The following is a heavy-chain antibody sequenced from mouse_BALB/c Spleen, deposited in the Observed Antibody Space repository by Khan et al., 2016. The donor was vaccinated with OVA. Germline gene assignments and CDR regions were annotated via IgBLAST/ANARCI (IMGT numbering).Heavy chain of an antibody. V-gene: IGHV1S137*01. CDR1: GYTFTDFT. Sequence: LEVSGAELVRPGVSVKISCKGSGYTFTDFTMHWVKQSHAKSLEWIGVISTYYGDVTYNQKFKGKATMTVDKSSSTAYMELARLTSEDSAIFYWTKGGGGNRFAYWGQGTLVTVSA. CDR2: ISTYYGDV. J-gene: IGHJ3*01. CDR3: TKGGGGNRFAY.